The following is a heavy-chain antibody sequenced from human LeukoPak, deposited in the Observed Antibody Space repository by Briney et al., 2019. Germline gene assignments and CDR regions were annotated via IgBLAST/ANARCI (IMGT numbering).Heavy chain of an antibody. Sequence: QSGGSLRLSCAASGFTFSSYAMSWVRQAPGKGLEWVSGISGSGGTTYYAGSVKGRFTISRDNSKNTLYLQMTSLRAEDTAIYYCAKDSAYALGESSLDYWGQGTLVTVSS. D-gene: IGHD3-10*01. CDR2: ISGSGGTT. CDR1: GFTFSSYA. J-gene: IGHJ4*02. V-gene: IGHV3-23*01. CDR3: AKDSAYALGESSLDY.